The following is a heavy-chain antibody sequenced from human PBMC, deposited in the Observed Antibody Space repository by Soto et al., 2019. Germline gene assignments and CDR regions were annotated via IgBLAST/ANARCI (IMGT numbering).Heavy chain of an antibody. CDR3: ARDRVAVAGTAFDI. D-gene: IGHD6-19*01. V-gene: IGHV1-2*04. Sequence: ASVKVSCKASGYTFTGYYMHWVRQAPGQGLEWMGWINPNSGGTNYAQKFQGWVTISVDTSKNQFSLKLSSVTAADTAVYYCARDRVAVAGTAFDIWGQGTMVTVSS. J-gene: IGHJ3*02. CDR2: INPNSGGT. CDR1: GYTFTGYY.